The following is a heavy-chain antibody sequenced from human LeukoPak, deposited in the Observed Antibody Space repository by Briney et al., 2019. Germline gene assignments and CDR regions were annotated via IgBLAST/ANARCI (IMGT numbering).Heavy chain of an antibody. Sequence: GGSLRLSCAAPGFTFSDYGMHWVRQAPGKGLEWVADVSYDGTNEKYADPVKGRFTISRDNSKNTLSLQMNSLRADDTAVYYCAKDWANGDYIDHWGQGTLVTVSS. CDR1: GFTFSDYG. CDR3: AKDWANGDYIDH. V-gene: IGHV3-30*18. CDR2: VSYDGTNE. J-gene: IGHJ4*02. D-gene: IGHD2-8*01.